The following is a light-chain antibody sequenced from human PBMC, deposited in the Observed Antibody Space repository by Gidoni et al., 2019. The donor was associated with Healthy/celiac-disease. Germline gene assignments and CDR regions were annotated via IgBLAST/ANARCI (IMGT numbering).Light chain of an antibody. J-gene: IGKJ5*01. CDR3: QQYNNWIT. CDR1: QSVSSN. Sequence: EIVMTQSPATLSVSPGERANLSCSASQSVSSNLAWYQQKPGQAPRLLIYGASTRATGIPARFSGSGSGTEFTLTISSLQSEDFAVYYCQQYNNWITFGQGTRLEIK. CDR2: GAS. V-gene: IGKV3-15*01.